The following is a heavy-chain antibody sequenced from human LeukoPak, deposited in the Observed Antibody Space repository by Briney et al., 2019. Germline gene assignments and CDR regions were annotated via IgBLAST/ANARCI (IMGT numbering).Heavy chain of an antibody. Sequence: ASVKVSCKASGYTFTCYDINWVRQATGQGLEWMGWMNPNSGNTGYAQKFQGRVTITRNTSISTAYMELSSLGSEDTAVYYCASPTMVRGVVGWFDPWGQGTLVTVSS. CDR3: ASPTMVRGVVGWFDP. V-gene: IGHV1-8*03. D-gene: IGHD3-10*01. CDR2: MNPNSGNT. J-gene: IGHJ5*02. CDR1: GYTFTCYD.